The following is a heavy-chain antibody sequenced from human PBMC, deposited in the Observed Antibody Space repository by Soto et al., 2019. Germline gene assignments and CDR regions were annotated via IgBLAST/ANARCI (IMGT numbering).Heavy chain of an antibody. CDR1: GFTFSTSR. J-gene: IGHJ4*02. D-gene: IGHD2-15*01. CDR2: ISKAGSER. CDR3: AKELGYCYATGCREQFDY. V-gene: IGHV3-30*18. Sequence: QVQLVESGGGVVQPGRSLRLSCAASGFTFSTSRMHWIRQGPGKGLEWVADISKAGSERHYADSVKGRFTISRDNSKNTLYLEAHSVRTEDTAVYYCAKELGYCYATGCREQFDYWGQGTLVTVSS.